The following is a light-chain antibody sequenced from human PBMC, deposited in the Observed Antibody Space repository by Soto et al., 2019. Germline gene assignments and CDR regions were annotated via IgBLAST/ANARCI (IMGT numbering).Light chain of an antibody. CDR3: TSYGGSNTVV. CDR2: EVS. V-gene: IGLV2-8*01. J-gene: IGLJ2*01. Sequence: QSVLTQPPSASGSPGQSVTISCTGSSSDVGGYNYVSWYQQHPGKAPKLMIYEVSKRPSGVPDRLSGSKSGNTASLTVSGLQAEEEADYYCTSYGGSNTVVFGGGTKLTVL. CDR1: SSDVGGYNY.